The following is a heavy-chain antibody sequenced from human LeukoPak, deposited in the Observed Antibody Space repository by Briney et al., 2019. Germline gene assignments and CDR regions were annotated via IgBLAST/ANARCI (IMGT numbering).Heavy chain of an antibody. V-gene: IGHV3-23*01. CDR1: GFTFSSYA. Sequence: GGSLRLSCAASGFTFSSYAMSWVRQAPGKGLECISGFSGSGGSTYYADSVKGRFTISRDNSKNTLYLQMNSLRAEDTAVYYCAADSSSWYSDYWGQGTLVTVSS. J-gene: IGHJ4*02. CDR2: FSGSGGST. D-gene: IGHD6-13*01. CDR3: AADSSSWYSDY.